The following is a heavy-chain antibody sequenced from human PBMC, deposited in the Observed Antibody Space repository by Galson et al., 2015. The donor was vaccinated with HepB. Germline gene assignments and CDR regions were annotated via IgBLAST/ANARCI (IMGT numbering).Heavy chain of an antibody. CDR1: GGSISSYY. V-gene: IGHV4-59*08. CDR2: IYYSGST. J-gene: IGHJ4*02. Sequence: LSLTCTVSGGSISSYYWSWIRQPPGEGLEWIGYIYYSGSTNYNPSLKSRVTISVDTSKNQFSLKLSSVTAADTAVYYCARRGFKRGSGWYFDYWGQGTLVTVSS. CDR3: ARRGFKRGSGWYFDY. D-gene: IGHD6-19*01.